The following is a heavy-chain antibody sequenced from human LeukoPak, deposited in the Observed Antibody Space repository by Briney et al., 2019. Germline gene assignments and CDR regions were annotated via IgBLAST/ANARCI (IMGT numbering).Heavy chain of an antibody. D-gene: IGHD5-18*01. V-gene: IGHV4-59*08. CDR3: ARHYRQLWLSWFDP. J-gene: IGHJ5*02. CDR2: IYYSGST. CDR1: GGSISSYY. Sequence: KPSETLSLTCTVSGGSISSYYWSWIRQPPGKGLEWIGYIYYSGSTTYNPSLKTRVTISVDTSKNQFSLKLSSVTAADTAVYYCARHYRQLWLSWFDPWGQGTLVTVSS.